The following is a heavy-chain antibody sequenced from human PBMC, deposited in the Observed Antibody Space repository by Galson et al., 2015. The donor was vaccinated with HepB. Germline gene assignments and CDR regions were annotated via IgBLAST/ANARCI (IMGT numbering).Heavy chain of an antibody. Sequence: SLRLSCAASGFNFNNYAMSWVRQAPGKGLEWVSTISGSGGSTYYADSVKGRFTISRDNSKNTLYLQMNSLRAEDTAVYFCAKRLAVGGHLFDYWGQGTLVTVSS. J-gene: IGHJ4*02. CDR2: ISGSGGST. CDR3: AKRLAVGGHLFDY. D-gene: IGHD6-19*01. CDR1: GFNFNNYA. V-gene: IGHV3-23*01.